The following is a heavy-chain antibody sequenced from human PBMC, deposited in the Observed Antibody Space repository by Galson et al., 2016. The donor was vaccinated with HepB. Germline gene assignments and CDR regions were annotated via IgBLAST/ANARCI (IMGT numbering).Heavy chain of an antibody. Sequence: SLRLSCAASEFTFNAYGMIWVRQAPGKGLEWVSLIGATGGTTYYADSVKGRFTISRDDSKNTAYLLMNSLKTEDTAVYYCARFRPRTSHYGNTEQLEHWGHGTLVTVSS. CDR1: EFTFNAYG. V-gene: IGHV3-23*01. J-gene: IGHJ5*02. CDR2: IGATGGTT. D-gene: IGHD3-10*01. CDR3: ARFRPRTSHYGNTEQLEH.